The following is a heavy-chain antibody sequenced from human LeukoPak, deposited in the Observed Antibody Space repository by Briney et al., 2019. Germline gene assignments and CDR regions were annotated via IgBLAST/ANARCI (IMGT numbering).Heavy chain of an antibody. CDR2: ISWNSGSI. J-gene: IGHJ4*02. CDR3: ARDANHYYDSSGYCDY. CDR1: GFTFDDYA. Sequence: SLRLSCAASGFTFDDYAMHWVRQAPGKGLEWVSGISWNSGSIGYADSVKGRFTISRDIAKNSLYLQMNSLRAEDTAVYYCARDANHYYDSSGYCDYWGQGTLVTVSS. D-gene: IGHD3-22*01. V-gene: IGHV3-9*01.